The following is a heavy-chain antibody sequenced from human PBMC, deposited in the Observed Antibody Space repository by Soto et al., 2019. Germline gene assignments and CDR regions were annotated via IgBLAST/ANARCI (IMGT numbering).Heavy chain of an antibody. D-gene: IGHD2-2*01. V-gene: IGHV4-59*08. CDR2: IYYSGST. CDR3: ARRSKYQLLNEDYFDY. Sequence: SETLSLTCTVSGGSISSYYWSWIRQPPGKGLEWIGYIYYSGSTNYNPSLKSRVTISVDTSKNQFSLKLSSVTAADTAVYYCARRSKYQLLNEDYFDYWGQGTLVTVSS. CDR1: GGSISSYY. J-gene: IGHJ4*02.